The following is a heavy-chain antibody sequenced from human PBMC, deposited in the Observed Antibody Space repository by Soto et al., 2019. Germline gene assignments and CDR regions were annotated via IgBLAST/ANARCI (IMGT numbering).Heavy chain of an antibody. J-gene: IGHJ4*02. CDR3: ARDSEYESGGLDS. Sequence: GGSLRLSCAASEFTFSNYGMHWVRQAPGKGLEWVAVISFDGANKYYADSVKGRFTISRDNSNNTLYLQMSSLRADDTAMYYCARDSEYESGGLDSWGQGALVTVSS. V-gene: IGHV3-30*03. CDR2: ISFDGANK. D-gene: IGHD3-10*01. CDR1: EFTFSNYG.